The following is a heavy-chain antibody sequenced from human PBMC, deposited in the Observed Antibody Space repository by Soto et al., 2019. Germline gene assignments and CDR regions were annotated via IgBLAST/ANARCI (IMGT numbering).Heavy chain of an antibody. V-gene: IGHV4-4*02. CDR2: IYHSGST. J-gene: IGHJ4*02. CDR3: ACSVVVTAIQVWFLDY. Sequence: KPSETLSLTCAVSGGSISSSNWWSWVRQPPGKGLEWIGEIYHSGSTNYNPSLKSRVTISVDKSKNQFSLKLSSVTAADTAVYYCACSVVVTAIQVWFLDYWGQGTLVTVSS. D-gene: IGHD2-21*02. CDR1: GGSISSSNW.